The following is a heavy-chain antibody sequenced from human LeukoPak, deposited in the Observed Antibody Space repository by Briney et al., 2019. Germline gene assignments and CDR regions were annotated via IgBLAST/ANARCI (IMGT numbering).Heavy chain of an antibody. Sequence: GGSLRLSCAASGFTFSNAWMSWVRQAPGKGLEWVGRIKSKTDGGTTDYAAPVKGRFTISRDNSKNTLYLQMNSLRAEDTAVYYCAKDQEGRGPYYYGSGSSFDYWGQGTLVTVSS. V-gene: IGHV3-15*01. CDR1: GFTFSNAW. D-gene: IGHD3-10*01. J-gene: IGHJ4*02. CDR3: AKDQEGRGPYYYGSGSSFDY. CDR2: IKSKTDGGTT.